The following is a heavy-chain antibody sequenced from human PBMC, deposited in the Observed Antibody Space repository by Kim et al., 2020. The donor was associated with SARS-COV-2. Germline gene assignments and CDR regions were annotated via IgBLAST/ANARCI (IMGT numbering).Heavy chain of an antibody. D-gene: IGHD3-16*01. V-gene: IGHV4-59*01. CDR1: GDSITNYY. CDR2: MLYTGVT. J-gene: IGHJ4*02. Sequence: SETLSLTCTVSGDSITNYYWGWIRQPPGKGLEWIGYMLYTGVTNYNPSLKSRVTISMDTSRNQLSLKVNSVTAADTAVYYCAREFWGSLDHCGQGTLVT. CDR3: AREFWGSLDH.